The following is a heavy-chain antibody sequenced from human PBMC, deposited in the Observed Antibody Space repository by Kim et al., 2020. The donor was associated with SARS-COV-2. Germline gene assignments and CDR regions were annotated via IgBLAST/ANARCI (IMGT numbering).Heavy chain of an antibody. CDR3: ATAIYYYGSGSIPDY. V-gene: IGHV1-24*01. Sequence: ASVKVSCKVSGYTLTELSMHWVRQAPGKGLEWMGGFDPEDGETIYAQKFQGRVTMTEDTSTDTAYMELSSLRSEDTAVYYCATAIYYYGSGSIPDYWGQGTLVTVSS. CDR1: GYTLTELS. D-gene: IGHD3-10*01. CDR2: FDPEDGET. J-gene: IGHJ4*02.